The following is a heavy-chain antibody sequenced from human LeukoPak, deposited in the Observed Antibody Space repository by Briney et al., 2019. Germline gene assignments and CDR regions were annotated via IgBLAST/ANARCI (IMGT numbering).Heavy chain of an antibody. CDR3: ARDRIVVVPAAIFQSWFDP. J-gene: IGHJ5*02. V-gene: IGHV4-39*07. D-gene: IGHD2-2*01. CDR1: DCSISSSSYY. Sequence: SETLSLTCTVSDCSISSSSYYWGWIRQPPGKGLEWIGSIYYSGSTYYNPSLKSRVTISVDTSKNQFSLKLSSVTAADTAVYYCARDRIVVVPAAIFQSWFDPWGQGTLVTVSS. CDR2: IYYSGST.